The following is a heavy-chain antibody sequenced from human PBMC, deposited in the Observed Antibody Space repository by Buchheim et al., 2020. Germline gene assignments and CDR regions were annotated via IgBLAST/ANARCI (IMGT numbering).Heavy chain of an antibody. J-gene: IGHJ4*02. CDR1: GFTFSSYA. CDR3: TRVWYYFDY. V-gene: IGHV3-30*09. D-gene: IGHD2-8*02. CDR2: ISSDGSNK. Sequence: QVQLVESGGGVVQPGRSLRLSCAASGFTFSSYAMHWVRQAPGKGLEWVAVISSDGSNKYYADSVKGRFAISRANSKNTLYLQMNSLRTEDTAVYYCTRVWYYFDYWGQGT.